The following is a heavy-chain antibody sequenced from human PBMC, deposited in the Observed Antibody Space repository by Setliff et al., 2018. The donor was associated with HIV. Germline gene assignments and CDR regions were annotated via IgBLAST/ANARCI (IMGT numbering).Heavy chain of an antibody. D-gene: IGHD3-16*01. CDR3: ARSGGIGNYHWDV. V-gene: IGHV3-21*01. CDR2: ISYGSTYI. Sequence: GGSLRLSCVASGLTFSSYCMDWFRQAPGKGLEWVSSISYGSTYIYQSDSVRGRFTISRDDAKKSLYLQMNSLGAEDTAVYYCARSGGIGNYHWDVWGKGTTVTVSS. J-gene: IGHJ6*03. CDR1: GLTFSSYC.